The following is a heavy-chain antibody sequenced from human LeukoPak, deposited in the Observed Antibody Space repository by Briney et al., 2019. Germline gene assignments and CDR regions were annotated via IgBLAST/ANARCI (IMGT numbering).Heavy chain of an antibody. V-gene: IGHV3-23*01. CDR2: INGRCGST. Sequence: GGALRLSCAASGFTLSSYAMNWVRPAPGKGVEWVSAINGRCGSTYYADSVKGRFTISRENSTHTLYLQMNRLRAGDTAVYLYANRGGSGSPLPWGQGTMVTVSS. D-gene: IGHD3-10*01. J-gene: IGHJ3*01. CDR3: ANRGGSGSPLP. CDR1: GFTLSSYA.